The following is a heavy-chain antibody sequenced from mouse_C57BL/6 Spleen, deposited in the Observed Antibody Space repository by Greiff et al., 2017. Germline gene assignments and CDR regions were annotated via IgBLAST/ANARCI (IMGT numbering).Heavy chain of an antibody. CDR2: IDPSDSNT. V-gene: IGHV1-50*01. D-gene: IGHD1-1*01. CDR3: ARSRTTVVYFDY. J-gene: IGHJ2*01. CDR1: GYTFTSYW. Sequence: QVQLQQPGAELVKPGASVKLSCKASGYTFTSYWMQWVKQRPGQGLEWIGEIDPSDSNTNYNQKFKGKATLTVDTSSSTAYMQLSSLTSEDSAVYYCARSRTTVVYFDYWGQGTTLTVSS.